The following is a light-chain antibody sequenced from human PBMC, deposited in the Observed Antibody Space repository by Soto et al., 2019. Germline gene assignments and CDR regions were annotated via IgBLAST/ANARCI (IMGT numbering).Light chain of an antibody. Sequence: QSALTQPASVSGSPGQSITISCTGTRSDVGGYSYVSWYQQHPGKAPKLMIYDVSDRPSGVSNRFSDSKSGDTASLTISGLHAEDEADYYCCSYTSSSTYVFGTGTKLTVL. CDR2: DVS. CDR3: CSYTSSSTYV. CDR1: RSDVGGYSY. V-gene: IGLV2-14*01. J-gene: IGLJ1*01.